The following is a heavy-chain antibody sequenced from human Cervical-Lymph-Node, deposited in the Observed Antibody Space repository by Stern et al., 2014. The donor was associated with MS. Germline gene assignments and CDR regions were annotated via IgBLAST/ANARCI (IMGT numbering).Heavy chain of an antibody. D-gene: IGHD4-17*01. CDR3: ARDYGDYAFDY. CDR2: IYPGAAAT. J-gene: IGHJ4*02. CDR1: GYSFTANW. Sequence: VQLVESGAEVKKPGESLKISCKGSGYSFTANWIAWVRQMPGKGLEWMGIIYPGAAATTYSPSFQGQVTISADKSISTAYLQWSSLKASDTAMYYCARDYGDYAFDYWGQGTLVTVSS. V-gene: IGHV5-51*01.